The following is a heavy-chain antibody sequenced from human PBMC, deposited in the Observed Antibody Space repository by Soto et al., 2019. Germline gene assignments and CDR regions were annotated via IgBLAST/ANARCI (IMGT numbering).Heavy chain of an antibody. Sequence: GGSLRLSCAASGFTFSSYSMNWVRQAPGKGLEWVSYISSSSSTIYYADSVKGRFTISRDNAKNSLYLQMNSLRAEDTAVYYCASDCTNGVCYPNWFDPWGQGTLVTVPQ. D-gene: IGHD2-8*01. CDR2: ISSSSSTI. J-gene: IGHJ5*02. CDR3: ASDCTNGVCYPNWFDP. CDR1: GFTFSSYS. V-gene: IGHV3-48*01.